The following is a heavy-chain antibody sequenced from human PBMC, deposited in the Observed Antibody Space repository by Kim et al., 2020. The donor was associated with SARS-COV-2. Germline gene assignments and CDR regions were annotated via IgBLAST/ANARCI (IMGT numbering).Heavy chain of an antibody. Sequence: SVKVSCKASGGTFSSYAISWVRQAPGHGLEWMGGIIPIFGTANYAQKFQGRVTITADESTSTAYMELSSLRSEDTAVYYCARSRYYYDSSGSPLGYYGMDVWGQGTTVTVSS. CDR3: ARSRYYYDSSGSPLGYYGMDV. CDR2: IIPIFGTA. V-gene: IGHV1-69*13. J-gene: IGHJ6*02. D-gene: IGHD3-22*01. CDR1: GGTFSSYA.